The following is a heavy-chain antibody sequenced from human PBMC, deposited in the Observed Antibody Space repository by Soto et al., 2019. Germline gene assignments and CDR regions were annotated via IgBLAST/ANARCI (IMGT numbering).Heavy chain of an antibody. Sequence: SETLSLTCAVSGVSISSGNWWTWVRQPPQRGLEYIGEIFHDGTANYYPSFERRVAISVDTSKNQFSLKLTSVTAADTAIYFCVRLVYDNRLNYMYFDFWGKGTLVTSPQ. D-gene: IGHD3-10*01. CDR1: GVSISSGNW. V-gene: IGHV4-4*02. CDR3: VRLVYDNRLNYMYFDF. CDR2: IFHDGTA. J-gene: IGHJ4*02.